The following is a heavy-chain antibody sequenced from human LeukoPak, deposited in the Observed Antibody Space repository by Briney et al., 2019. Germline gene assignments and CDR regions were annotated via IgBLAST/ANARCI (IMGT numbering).Heavy chain of an antibody. D-gene: IGHD3-10*01. CDR1: GGSISSSSYY. J-gene: IGHJ6*02. Sequence: PSETLSLTCNVSGGSISSSSYYWSWIRQPPGKGLEWIAYIYYSGSTNDNPSLKSRVTISVDTSKNQFSLKLSSVTAADTAVYYCARSEIYYGPRGYGMDVWGQGTTVTVSS. CDR2: IYYSGST. V-gene: IGHV4-61*01. CDR3: ARSEIYYGPRGYGMDV.